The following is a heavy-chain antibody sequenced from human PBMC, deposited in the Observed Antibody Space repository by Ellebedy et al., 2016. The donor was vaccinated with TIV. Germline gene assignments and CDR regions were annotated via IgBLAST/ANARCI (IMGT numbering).Heavy chain of an antibody. CDR3: ARGTGILISYYFDS. Sequence: PGGSLTLSCAASGFTFHDFSMHWVRQATGKGLEWVSGLSWIGGTIGYADSVKGRFTISRDNDKNSLYLQMNSLRPEDTALYFCARGTGILISYYFDSWGQGTLVTVSS. CDR2: LSWIGGTI. D-gene: IGHD3-16*01. CDR1: GFTFHDFS. J-gene: IGHJ4*02. V-gene: IGHV3-9*01.